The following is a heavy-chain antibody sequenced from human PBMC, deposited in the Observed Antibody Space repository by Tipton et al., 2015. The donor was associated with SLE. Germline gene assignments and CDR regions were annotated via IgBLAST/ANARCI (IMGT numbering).Heavy chain of an antibody. D-gene: IGHD1-14*01. Sequence: TLSLTCTVSGGSMSTYYWSWIRLPPGKGLEWIGYIYYSGGTSYNPSLNSRVTMSVDTSRNQFSLTLSSLTAADTAVYYCARRTLATVLDVWGHGTLVAVS. CDR2: IYYSGGT. J-gene: IGHJ3*01. CDR3: ARRTLATVLDV. V-gene: IGHV4-59*08. CDR1: GGSMSTYY.